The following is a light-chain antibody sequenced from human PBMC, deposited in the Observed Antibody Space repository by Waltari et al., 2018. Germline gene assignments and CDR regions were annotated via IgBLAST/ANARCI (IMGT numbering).Light chain of an antibody. J-gene: IGKJ2*01. Sequence: EIVMTPSPATLPVHTGERAILSCRASQSISNKLAWYQQKPGQAPRLLIYDASTRATGIPATFSGSGSGTEFTLTISSLQSEDFVVYYCQQYNSWPYTFGQGTKLEIK. V-gene: IGKV3-15*01. CDR2: DAS. CDR3: QQYNSWPYT. CDR1: QSISNK.